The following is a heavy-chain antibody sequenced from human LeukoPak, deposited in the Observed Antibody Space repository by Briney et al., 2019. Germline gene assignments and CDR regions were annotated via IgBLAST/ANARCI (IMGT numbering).Heavy chain of an antibody. CDR1: GYTFTSYD. CDR3: ARDGDGAFDI. D-gene: IGHD4-17*01. V-gene: IGHV1-8*01. CDR2: MNPNSGNT. Sequence: ASVKVSCKASGYTFTSYDINWVRQATGQGLEWMGWMNPNSGNTGYAQKFQGRVTMTRDTSTSTVYMELSSLRSEDTAVYYCARDGDGAFDIWGQGTMVTVSS. J-gene: IGHJ3*02.